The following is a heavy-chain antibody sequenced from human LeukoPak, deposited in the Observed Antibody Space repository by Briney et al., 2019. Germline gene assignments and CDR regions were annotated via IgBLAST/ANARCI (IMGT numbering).Heavy chain of an antibody. V-gene: IGHV1-8*01. D-gene: IGHD3-22*01. Sequence: ASVKVSCKASGYTFTIYDINWVRQATGQGLEWMGWMNPNSGNTGYAQKFQGRVTMTRNTSISTAYMELSSLRSEDTAVYYCARAYYYDSSGFNWFDPRGQGTLVTVSS. CDR1: GYTFTIYD. CDR3: ARAYYYDSSGFNWFDP. J-gene: IGHJ5*02. CDR2: MNPNSGNT.